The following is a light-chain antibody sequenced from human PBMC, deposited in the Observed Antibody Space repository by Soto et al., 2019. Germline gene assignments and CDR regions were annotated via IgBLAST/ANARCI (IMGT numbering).Light chain of an antibody. CDR3: QQLNTYPLT. V-gene: IGKV1-9*01. J-gene: IGKJ4*01. CDR1: QAISRY. CDR2: ASS. Sequence: DIQLTQSPSFLSASVGDRVTITCRASQAISRYLAWYQQKPGKAPKLLVYASSTLQSGVSSRFSGSGSGTAFTLRISSLQPEDFAIYYCQQLNTYPLTFGGGTKVEIK.